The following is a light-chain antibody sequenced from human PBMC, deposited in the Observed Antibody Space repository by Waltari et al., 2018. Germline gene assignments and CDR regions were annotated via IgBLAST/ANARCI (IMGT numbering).Light chain of an antibody. V-gene: IGLV2-8*01. CDR1: SSAVGGFDY. CDR2: EVS. Sequence: QSALTQPPSASGSPGQSVTISCTGTSSAVGGFDYVSWYQQHPGKVPRLMIYEVSKRPSGVPERFSGSKSGNTASLTVSGLQVEDEADYYCSSFAGSSQMLFGGGTKLTVL. CDR3: SSFAGSSQML. J-gene: IGLJ2*01.